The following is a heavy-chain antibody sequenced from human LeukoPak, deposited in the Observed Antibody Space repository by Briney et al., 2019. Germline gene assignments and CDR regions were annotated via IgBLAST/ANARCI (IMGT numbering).Heavy chain of an antibody. Sequence: SVKVSCKASGGTFSSYAISWVRQAPGQGLEWTGRIIPIFGTANYAQKFQGRVTITTDESTSTAYMELSSLRSEDTAVYYCARDSGYCSGGSCFDYWGQGTLVTVSS. V-gene: IGHV1-69*05. D-gene: IGHD2-15*01. CDR3: ARDSGYCSGGSCFDY. J-gene: IGHJ4*02. CDR1: GGTFSSYA. CDR2: IIPIFGTA.